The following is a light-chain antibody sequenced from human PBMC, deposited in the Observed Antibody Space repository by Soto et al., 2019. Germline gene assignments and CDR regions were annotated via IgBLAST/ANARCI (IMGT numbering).Light chain of an antibody. J-gene: IGKJ1*01. CDR3: QQLNSYPQT. CDR1: QSISSY. V-gene: IGKV1-39*01. Sequence: DIQMTQSPSSLSASVGDRVTITCRSSQSISSYLNWYQQKPGKAPNLLIYAASSLQSGVPSRFSGSGSGTDSTLTISSLQPEDFATYYCQQLNSYPQTFGQGTKVDIK. CDR2: AAS.